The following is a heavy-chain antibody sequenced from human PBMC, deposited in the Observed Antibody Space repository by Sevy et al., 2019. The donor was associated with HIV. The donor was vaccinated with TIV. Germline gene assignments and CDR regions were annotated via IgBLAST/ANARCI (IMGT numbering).Heavy chain of an antibody. CDR3: TLGSRIIRGNDAFDI. J-gene: IGHJ3*02. CDR1: GFTFGDYA. CDR2: IKSKTDGGTT. D-gene: IGHD6-13*01. V-gene: IGHV3-15*01. Sequence: GGSLRLSCTASGFTFGDYAMSWFRQAPGKGLEWVGRIKSKTDGGTTDYAAPVKGRFTISRDDSKNTLYLQMNSLKTEDTAVYYCTLGSRIIRGNDAFDIWGQGTMVTVSS.